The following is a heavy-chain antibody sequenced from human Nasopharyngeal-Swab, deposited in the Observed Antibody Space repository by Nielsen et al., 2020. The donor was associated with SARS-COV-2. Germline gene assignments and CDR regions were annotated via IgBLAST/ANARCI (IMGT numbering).Heavy chain of an antibody. J-gene: IGHJ3*02. CDR2: IDNYGSIT. CDR1: GYTFSSYW. CDR3: ARESVVTGMDDATDI. Sequence: GGSLRLSCAGSGYTFSSYWMHWVRQVPGEGLVWVSRIDNYGSITDYADSVKGRFTISRDDAKNSVYLQMNSLRAEDTAVYYCARESVVTGMDDATDIWGQGTMVTVSS. V-gene: IGHV3-74*01. D-gene: IGHD2-21*02.